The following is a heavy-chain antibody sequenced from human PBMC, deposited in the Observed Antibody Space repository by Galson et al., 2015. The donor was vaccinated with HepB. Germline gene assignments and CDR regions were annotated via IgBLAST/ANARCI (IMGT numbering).Heavy chain of an antibody. CDR1: GGTFSSYA. J-gene: IGHJ4*02. V-gene: IGHV1-46*01. Sequence: SVKVSCKASGGTFSSYAISWVRQAPGQGLEWMGIINPSGGSTSYAQKFQGRVTMTRDTSTSTVYMELSSLRSEDTAVYYCARVLPTYYYDSSGFFSLDYWGQGTLVTVSS. CDR3: ARVLPTYYYDSSGFFSLDY. D-gene: IGHD3-22*01. CDR2: INPSGGST.